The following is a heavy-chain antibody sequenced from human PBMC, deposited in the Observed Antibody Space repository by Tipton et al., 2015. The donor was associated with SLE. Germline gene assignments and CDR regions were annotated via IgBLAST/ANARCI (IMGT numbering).Heavy chain of an antibody. J-gene: IGHJ4*02. CDR1: GFTVSSNY. CDR2: IYSGGST. Sequence: SLRLSCAASGFTVSSNYMSWVRQAPGKGLEWVSVIYSGGSTYYAESVKGRFTISRDNSKNTLYLQMNSLRADDTAVYYCARYGPLGYCDYWGQGTLVTVSP. V-gene: IGHV3-66*01. CDR3: ARYGPLGYCDY. D-gene: IGHD3-10*01.